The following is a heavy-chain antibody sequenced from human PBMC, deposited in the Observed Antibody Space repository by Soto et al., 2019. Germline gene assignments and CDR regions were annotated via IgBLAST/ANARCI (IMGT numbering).Heavy chain of an antibody. CDR2: ISGSGGST. V-gene: IGHV3-23*01. Sequence: PGGSLRLSCAASGFTFSSYAMSWVRQAPGKGLEWVSDISGSGGSTYYADSVRGRFTISRDNSKNTLYLQMNSLRAEDTAVYYCSKEEYCISTSCPDPRWFDPWGQGTLVTVSS. D-gene: IGHD2-2*01. CDR1: GFTFSSYA. CDR3: SKEEYCISTSCPDPRWFDP. J-gene: IGHJ5*02.